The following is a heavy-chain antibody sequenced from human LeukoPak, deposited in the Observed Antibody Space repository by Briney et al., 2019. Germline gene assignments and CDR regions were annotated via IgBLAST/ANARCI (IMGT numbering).Heavy chain of an antibody. V-gene: IGHV3-74*01. CDR1: GFPYSNYW. CDR3: SRARGDYRYFDY. D-gene: IGHD4-17*01. Sequence: GGPLTLPCALCGFPYSNYWMHGLRQPPAKGLVWVSRINMDGSITTYADYVKGRFTISRDNAKNTLYLQMNSLRAEDTAVYYCSRARGDYRYFDYWGQGTMVTVSS. J-gene: IGHJ4*02. CDR2: INMDGSIT.